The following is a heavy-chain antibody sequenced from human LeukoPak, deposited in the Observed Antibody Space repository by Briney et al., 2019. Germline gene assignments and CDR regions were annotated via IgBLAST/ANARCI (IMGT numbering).Heavy chain of an antibody. CDR1: GFAFSTYA. Sequence: PAGTLRLSCAASGFAFSTYAMSWVREAPGRGLEWVSGISASGGGTYYADSVKGRFTVSRDNSNNTLYLQMNSLRADDTAIYYCARTTESYFDLWGRGTLVTVSS. CDR2: ISASGGGT. CDR3: ARTTESYFDL. V-gene: IGHV3-23*01. J-gene: IGHJ2*01. D-gene: IGHD1-1*01.